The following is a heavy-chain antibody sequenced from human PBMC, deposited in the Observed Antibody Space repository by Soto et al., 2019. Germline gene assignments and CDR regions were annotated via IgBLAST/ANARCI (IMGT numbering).Heavy chain of an antibody. CDR3: ARHDVVVVPAAMTRWYYYMDV. V-gene: IGHV4-39*01. CDR2: IYYSGST. D-gene: IGHD2-2*01. J-gene: IGHJ6*03. Sequence: SETLSLTCTVSGGSISSSSYYWGWIRQPPGKGLEWIGSIYYSGSTYYNPSLKSRVTISVDTSKNQFSLKLSSVTAADTAVYYCARHDVVVVPAAMTRWYYYMDVWGKGTTVTVSS. CDR1: GGSISSSSYY.